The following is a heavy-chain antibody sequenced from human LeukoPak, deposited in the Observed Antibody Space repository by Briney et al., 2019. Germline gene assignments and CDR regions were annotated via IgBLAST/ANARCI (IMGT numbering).Heavy chain of an antibody. CDR3: ARENWFDP. J-gene: IGHJ5*02. V-gene: IGHV4-39*07. Sequence: SETLSLTCTASGGSISSSSYYWGWIRQPPGKGLEWIGSIYYSGSTYYNPSLKSRVTISVDTSKNQFSLKLSSVTAADTAVYYCARENWFDPWGQGTLVTVSS. CDR1: GGSISSSSYY. CDR2: IYYSGST.